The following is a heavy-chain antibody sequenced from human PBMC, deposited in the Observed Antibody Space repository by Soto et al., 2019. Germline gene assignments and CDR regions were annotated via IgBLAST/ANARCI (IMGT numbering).Heavy chain of an antibody. V-gene: IGHV1-18*01. CDR3: GRVVTGYYYMDV. D-gene: IGHD1-20*01. CDR1: GYTFTSYG. CDR2: ISTYNANT. J-gene: IGHJ6*03. Sequence: QVQLVQSGAEVKRPGASVKVSCKASGYTFTSYGINWVRQAPGQGLEWMGWISTYNANTNYAQNLQGRVTMTTDTSTSTAYMELRSLRSDDTAVYYCGRVVTGYYYMDVWGKGTTVTVSS.